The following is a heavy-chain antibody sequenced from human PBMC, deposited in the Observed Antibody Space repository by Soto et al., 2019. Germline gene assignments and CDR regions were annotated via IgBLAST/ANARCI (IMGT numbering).Heavy chain of an antibody. CDR1: GGSFSGYY. V-gene: IGHV4-34*01. CDR2: INHSGST. D-gene: IGHD6-13*01. CDR3: ARDQEVAAGKGRYYYYYYYMDV. Sequence: SETLSLTCAVYGGSFSGYYWSWIRQPPGKGLEWIGEINHSGSTNYNPSLKSRVTISVDTSKNQFSLKLSSVTAADTAVYYCARDQEVAAGKGRYYYYYYYMDVWGKGTTVTVSS. J-gene: IGHJ6*03.